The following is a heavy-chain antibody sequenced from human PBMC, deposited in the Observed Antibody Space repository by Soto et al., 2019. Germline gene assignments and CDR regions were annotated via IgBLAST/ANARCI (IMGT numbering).Heavy chain of an antibody. Sequence: QVQLVQSGAEVKKPGSSVKVSCKASGGTFRTSAISWVRQAPGQGLEWVGGIMPVFRRPKYAQNFQDRVTITADESTSTPYMVLNSLRSDDTAVYYCARDKDRLQLGGNYYFILDVWGQGTAVTVSS. CDR2: IMPVFRRP. D-gene: IGHD1-1*01. V-gene: IGHV1-69*12. J-gene: IGHJ6*02. CDR3: ARDKDRLQLGGNYYFILDV. CDR1: GGTFRTSA.